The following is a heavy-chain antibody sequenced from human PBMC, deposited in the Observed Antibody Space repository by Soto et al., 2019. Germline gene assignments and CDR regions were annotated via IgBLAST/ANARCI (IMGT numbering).Heavy chain of an antibody. CDR1: GYTFTSYY. V-gene: IGHV1-46*01. J-gene: IGHJ4*02. Sequence: ASVKVSCKASGYTFTSYYMHWVRQAPGQGLEWMGIINPSGGSTSYAQKFQGRVTITRDTSTSTVYMELNRLRSDDTAVYYCSIGGYCTTDSCYRPASSWGQGTPVTVSS. CDR3: SIGGYCTTDSCYRPASS. CDR2: INPSGGST. D-gene: IGHD2-8*01.